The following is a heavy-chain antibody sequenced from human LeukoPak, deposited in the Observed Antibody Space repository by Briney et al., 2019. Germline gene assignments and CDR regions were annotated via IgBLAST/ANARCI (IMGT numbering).Heavy chain of an antibody. J-gene: IGHJ6*04. D-gene: IGHD3-10*01. CDR2: IIPMFGTA. Sequence: ASVKVSCKASGGTFSSCAISWVRQAPGQGLEWMGDIIPMFGTADNAQKFQGRVTLTADESMSTAYMELSSLRSEDTAAYYCARAGLWFGELLSQYYYYYGMDVWGKGTTVTVS. CDR1: GGTFSSCA. CDR3: ARAGLWFGELLSQYYYYYGMDV. V-gene: IGHV1-69*13.